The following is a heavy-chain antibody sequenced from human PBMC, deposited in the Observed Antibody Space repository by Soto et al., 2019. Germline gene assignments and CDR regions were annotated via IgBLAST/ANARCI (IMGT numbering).Heavy chain of an antibody. CDR2: IIPILGIA. CDR3: ARHDYYDSSGSYYGMDV. D-gene: IGHD3-22*01. J-gene: IGHJ6*02. CDR1: GGTFSSYT. V-gene: IGHV1-69*02. Sequence: GASVKVSCKASGGTFSSYTISWVRQAPGQGLEWMGRIIPILGIANYAQKFQGRVTITADKSTSTAYMELSSLRPEDTAVYYCARHDYYDSSGSYYGMDVWGQGTTVTVSS.